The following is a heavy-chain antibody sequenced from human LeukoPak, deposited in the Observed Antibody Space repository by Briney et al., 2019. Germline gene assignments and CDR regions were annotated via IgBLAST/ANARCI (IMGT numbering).Heavy chain of an antibody. CDR2: IYSGGRT. D-gene: IGHD3-22*01. J-gene: IGHJ4*02. V-gene: IGHV3-66*01. Sequence: PGGSLRLSCAAPGFTVSSNYMSWVRQAPGKGLEWISVIYSGGRTYYADPEKGRLTISRDNSKNTLYLQMNSLRAEDTAVYYCARGADSSGYYPFDYWGQGTLVTVSS. CDR3: ARGADSSGYYPFDY. CDR1: GFTVSSNY.